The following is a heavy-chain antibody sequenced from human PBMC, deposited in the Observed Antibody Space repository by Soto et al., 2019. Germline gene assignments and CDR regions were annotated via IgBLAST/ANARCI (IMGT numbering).Heavy chain of an antibody. D-gene: IGHD5-12*01. V-gene: IGHV3-30*18. J-gene: IGHJ4*02. CDR3: AKDSGYDPINPNPGYFDY. CDR1: GFTFSSYG. Sequence: GGSLRLSCAASGFTFSSYGMHWVRQAPGKGLEWVAVISYDGSNKYYADSVKGRFTISRDNSKNTLYLQMNSLRAEDTAVYYCAKDSGYDPINPNPGYFDYWGQGTLVTVSS. CDR2: ISYDGSNK.